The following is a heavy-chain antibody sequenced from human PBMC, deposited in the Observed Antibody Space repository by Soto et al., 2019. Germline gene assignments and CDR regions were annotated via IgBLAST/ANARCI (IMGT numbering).Heavy chain of an antibody. V-gene: IGHV4-30-4*01. J-gene: IGHJ4*02. CDR1: GGSISSGDYY. CDR2: IFYSGST. Sequence: QVQLQESGPGLVKPSQTLSLTCTVSGGSISSGDYYWSWIRQPPGKGLEWIGYIFYSGSTYYNPSLKSRLSISVDTSKNQFSLQLSSVTAADTAVYYCARAVRGSYYDSWGQGTLVTVSS. CDR3: ARAVRGSYYDS. D-gene: IGHD1-26*01.